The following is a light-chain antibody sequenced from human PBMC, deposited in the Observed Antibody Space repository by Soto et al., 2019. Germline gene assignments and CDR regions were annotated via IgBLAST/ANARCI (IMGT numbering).Light chain of an antibody. J-gene: IGKJ5*01. CDR2: RTS. CDR3: QQRSNWPPLT. CDR1: QSVSSSY. V-gene: IGKV3D-20*02. Sequence: EIVLTQSPGTLSLSPGERAALSCRASQSVSSSYLAWYQQKPGQAPRLLIYRTSNRATGIPDRFSGRGSGTDFTLTISRLEPEDFAVYYCQQRSNWPPLTFGQGTRLEI.